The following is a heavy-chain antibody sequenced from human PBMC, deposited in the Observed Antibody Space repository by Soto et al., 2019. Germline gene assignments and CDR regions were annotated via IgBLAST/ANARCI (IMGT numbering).Heavy chain of an antibody. CDR3: ATDDDRGFRY. V-gene: IGHV3-74*01. Sequence: GGSLSLSCAVSGIPFKNYCMHWVRLAPRTGMGWVSHINTVSTIINYYDSVHNRFTISTDNAENTLYLQMNSLGTADTTTDYYATDDDRGFRYWGQGILVTVSS. J-gene: IGHJ4*02. CDR2: INTVSTII. CDR1: GIPFKNYC. D-gene: IGHD3-10*01.